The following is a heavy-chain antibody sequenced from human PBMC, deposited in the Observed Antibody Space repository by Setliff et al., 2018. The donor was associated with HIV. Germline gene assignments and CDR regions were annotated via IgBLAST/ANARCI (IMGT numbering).Heavy chain of an antibody. D-gene: IGHD3-16*01. V-gene: IGHV1-69-2*01. CDR1: GYTFPDYY. CDR3: AWGTQRPIDS. J-gene: IGHJ4*02. CDR2: IDPDRGDT. Sequence: GASVKVSCKVSGYTFPDYYMQWVRQAPGKGLEWMGLIDPDRGDTVYAEKFQGRVTITADRSIDIAYMKLSSLTSEDTAMYFCAWGTQRPIDSWGQGTLVTVSS.